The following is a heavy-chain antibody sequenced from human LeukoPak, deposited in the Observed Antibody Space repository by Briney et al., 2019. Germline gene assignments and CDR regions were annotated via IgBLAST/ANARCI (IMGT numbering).Heavy chain of an antibody. D-gene: IGHD6-19*01. CDR3: AKSSSGWYGDAFDI. CDR2: LSGNGAST. J-gene: IGHJ3*02. CDR1: GFTFTNYA. Sequence: GGSLRPSCAASGFTFTNYAMSWVCRAPGKGLEWVSALSGNGASTYYADSVKGRFTISRDNSKNTLYLQMSSLRAEDTAVYYCAKSSSGWYGDAFDIWGQGTMVTVSS. V-gene: IGHV3-23*01.